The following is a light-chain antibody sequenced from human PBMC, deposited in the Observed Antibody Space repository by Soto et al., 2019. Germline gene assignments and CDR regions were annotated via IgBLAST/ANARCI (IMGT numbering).Light chain of an antibody. CDR2: LAS. J-gene: IGKJ4*01. CDR3: MQALQTPT. Sequence: DIVMTQSPLSLAVTPGEPASISCRSSQSLLYRDGRNFLDWYLQRPGQSPQLLIYLASNRASGVPDRVSGSGSGTDFTLKISRVEAEDVGIYYCMQALQTPTFGGGTRVEIK. CDR1: QSLLYRDGRNF. V-gene: IGKV2-28*01.